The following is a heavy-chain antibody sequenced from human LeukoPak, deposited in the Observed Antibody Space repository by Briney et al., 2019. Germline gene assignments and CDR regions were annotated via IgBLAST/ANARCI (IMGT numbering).Heavy chain of an antibody. CDR2: INHSGST. Sequence: SETLSLTCAVYGGSFSGYYWSWIRQPPGKGLEWIGEINHSGSTNYNPSLKSRVTISVDTSKNQFSLKLSSVTAADTAVYYCAKGGQWLVDWFDPWGQGTLVTVSS. J-gene: IGHJ5*02. D-gene: IGHD6-19*01. V-gene: IGHV4-34*01. CDR3: AKGGQWLVDWFDP. CDR1: GGSFSGYY.